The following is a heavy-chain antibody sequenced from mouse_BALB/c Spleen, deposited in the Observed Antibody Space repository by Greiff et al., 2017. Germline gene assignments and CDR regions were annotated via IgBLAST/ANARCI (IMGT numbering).Heavy chain of an antibody. CDR3: ARSYSAWFAY. Sequence: LQESGAELVRPGSSVKISCKASGYAFSSYWMNWVKQRPGQGLEWIGQIYPGDGDTNYNGKFKGKATLTADKSSSTAYMQLSSLTSEDSAVYFCARSYSAWFAYWGQGTLVTVSA. V-gene: IGHV1-80*01. D-gene: IGHD1-1*01. CDR2: IYPGDGDT. J-gene: IGHJ3*01. CDR1: GYAFSSYW.